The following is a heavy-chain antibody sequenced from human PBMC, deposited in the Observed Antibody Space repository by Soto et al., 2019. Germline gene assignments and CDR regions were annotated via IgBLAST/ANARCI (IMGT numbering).Heavy chain of an antibody. J-gene: IGHJ4*02. D-gene: IGHD6-19*01. Sequence: QVQLVESGGGVVQPGRSLRLSCAASGFTFSSFGMHWVRQAPGKGLEWVALISYNGHDKYYADSVKGRFTISRDNSKSTLSLQMNSLRPEDTAVYYCAKVGVAGIARLYFDYWGQGTPVTVSS. V-gene: IGHV3-30*18. CDR3: AKVGVAGIARLYFDY. CDR1: GFTFSSFG. CDR2: ISYNGHDK.